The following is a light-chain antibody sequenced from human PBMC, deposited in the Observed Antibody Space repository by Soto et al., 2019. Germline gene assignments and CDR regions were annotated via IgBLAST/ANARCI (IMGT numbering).Light chain of an antibody. CDR3: EAWDSNLSGGV. V-gene: IGLV1-51*01. CDR1: RSNIGNNY. CDR2: DND. Sequence: QAVLTQPPSVSAAPGQKVTVSCSGSRSNIGNNYVSWYQHLPGTAPKLLIYDNDKRPSGIPDRFSASKSGTSATLDITGLQNGDEADYYCEAWDSNLSGGVFGGGTKVTVL. J-gene: IGLJ3*02.